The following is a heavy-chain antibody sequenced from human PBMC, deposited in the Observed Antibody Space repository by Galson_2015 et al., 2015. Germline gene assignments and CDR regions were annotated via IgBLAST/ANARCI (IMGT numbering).Heavy chain of an antibody. CDR2: IIPNSRAAA. V-gene: IGHV1-69*13. D-gene: IGHD1-26*01. Sequence: SVKVSCKASGYTFNTYAISWVRLAPGQGLEWMGGIIPNSRAAANYPPIFRSSSTTTADESTHTVYMAMSRQTSEDTAFYYCVRGAQTSYFDLWGRATLVTVSS. CDR3: VRGAQTSYFDL. J-gene: IGHJ2*01. CDR1: GYTFNTYA.